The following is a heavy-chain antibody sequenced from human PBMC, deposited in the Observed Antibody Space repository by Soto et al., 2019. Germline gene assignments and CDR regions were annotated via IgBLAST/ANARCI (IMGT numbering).Heavy chain of an antibody. J-gene: IGHJ4*02. CDR3: ARDILFDY. CDR1: GYTFTSYY. V-gene: IGHV1-46*01. Sequence: ASVKVSXKASGYTFTSYYMHWVRQAPGQGLEWMGIINPSGGSTSYAQKFQGRVTMTTDTSTSTAYTELRSLRSEDTAVYYCARDILFDYWGQGTLVTVSS. D-gene: IGHD2-15*01. CDR2: INPSGGST.